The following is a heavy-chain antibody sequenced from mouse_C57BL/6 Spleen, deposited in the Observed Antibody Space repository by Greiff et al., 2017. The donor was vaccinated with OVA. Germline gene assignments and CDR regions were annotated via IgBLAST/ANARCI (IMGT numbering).Heavy chain of an antibody. V-gene: IGHV1-50*01. J-gene: IGHJ2*01. CDR3: ARERGGKNHY. CDR1: GYTFTSYW. CDR2: IDPSDSYT. Sequence: QVQLQQPGAELVKPGASVKLSCKASGYTFTSYWMQWVKQRPGQGLEWIGEIDPSDSYTNYNQKFKGKATLTVDTSSSTAYMQLSSLTSEDSAVSYCARERGGKNHYWGQGTTLTVSS. D-gene: IGHD2-1*01.